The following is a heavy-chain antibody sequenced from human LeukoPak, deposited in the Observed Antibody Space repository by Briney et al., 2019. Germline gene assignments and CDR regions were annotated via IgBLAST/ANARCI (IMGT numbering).Heavy chain of an antibody. V-gene: IGHV1-69*05. J-gene: IGHJ4*02. Sequence: ASVKVSCKASGGTFSSYAISWVRQAPGQGLEWMGGIIPIFGTANYAQKFQGRVTMTTDTFTSTAYMELRSLRSDDTAVYYCARVHYDNRGYVYYFDHWGQGTLVTVSS. CDR3: ARVHYDNRGYVYYFDH. CDR2: IIPIFGTA. D-gene: IGHD3-22*01. CDR1: GGTFSSYA.